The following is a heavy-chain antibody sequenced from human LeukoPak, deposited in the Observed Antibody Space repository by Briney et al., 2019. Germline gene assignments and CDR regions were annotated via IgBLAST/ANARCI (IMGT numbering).Heavy chain of an antibody. J-gene: IGHJ6*03. V-gene: IGHV4-61*02. Sequence: SETLSLTCTVSGDSITSGSYYWSWIRQPAGKGLEWIGRIFISGGTNYNPSLRSRVTMSLDTSKNQFSLKLYSVTAADTAVYYCAKDGSRVYAYCGGDRPYYYYMDVWGKGTTVTISS. D-gene: IGHD2-21*02. CDR2: IFISGGT. CDR3: AKDGSRVYAYCGGDRPYYYYMDV. CDR1: GDSITSGSYY.